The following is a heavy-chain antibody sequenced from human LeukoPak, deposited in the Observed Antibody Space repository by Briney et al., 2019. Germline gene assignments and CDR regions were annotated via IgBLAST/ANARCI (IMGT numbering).Heavy chain of an antibody. V-gene: IGHV3-74*01. CDR2: ISTDGSQT. Sequence: GGSLRLSCEASGFTFSNYWMHWVRQAPGKGLMWVSQISTDGSQTFYADSVKGRFTISRGNAKNTLFLQMGSLRPEDTAVYYCVRSLRSADFWGQGTLVTVSS. CDR1: GFTFSNYW. J-gene: IGHJ4*02. CDR3: VRSLRSADF.